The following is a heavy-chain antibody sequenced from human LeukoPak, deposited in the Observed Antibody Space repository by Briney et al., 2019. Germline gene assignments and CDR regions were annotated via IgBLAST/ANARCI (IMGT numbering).Heavy chain of an antibody. CDR1: VGTVSSYA. D-gene: IGHD3-22*01. V-gene: IGHV1-69*01. Sequence: SVKVSCKASVGTVSSYAISWVRQAPGQGLGWMGGIIPIFCTANYAQKFQGRVTITADESTSTAYMELSSLRSEDTAVYYCARGITMIVVDDPDAFDIWGQGTMVTVSS. CDR3: ARGITMIVVDDPDAFDI. J-gene: IGHJ3*02. CDR2: IIPIFCTA.